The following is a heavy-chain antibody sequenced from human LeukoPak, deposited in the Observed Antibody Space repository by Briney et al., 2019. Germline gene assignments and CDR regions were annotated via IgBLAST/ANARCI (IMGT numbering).Heavy chain of an antibody. V-gene: IGHV3-7*01. Sequence: GGSLRISCAASGFTFSSYWMSWVRQAPGKGLEWVAKMKYDGSEKDYVDYVKGRFTIYRDNAKNSLYLQMNSMRAEDTAVYYFSRDIAAAGLFFDYLGQGTLVTVSS. J-gene: IGHJ4*02. D-gene: IGHD6-13*01. CDR1: GFTFSSYW. CDR3: SRDIAAAGLFFDY. CDR2: MKYDGSEK.